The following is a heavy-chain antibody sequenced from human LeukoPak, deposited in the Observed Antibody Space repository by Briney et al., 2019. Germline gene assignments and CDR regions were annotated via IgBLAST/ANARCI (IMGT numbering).Heavy chain of an antibody. Sequence: GGSLRLSCAASGFSVSTSYMSWVRQAPGKGLEYVSVLYDSGDTYYAESVKGRFTISRDNSKNTVYLQMNSLRVGDTAVYYCARAAYDSGGYTANHDFWGQGTLVTVSS. D-gene: IGHD3-22*01. CDR3: ARAAYDSGGYTANHDF. CDR1: GFSVSTSY. CDR2: LYDSGDT. V-gene: IGHV3-53*01. J-gene: IGHJ4*02.